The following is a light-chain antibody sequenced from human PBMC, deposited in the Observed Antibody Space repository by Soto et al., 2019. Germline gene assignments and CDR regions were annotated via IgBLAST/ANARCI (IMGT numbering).Light chain of an antibody. Sequence: EIVLTQSPSILSLSPGERATLSCRASQSVSSSYLAWYQQKPGQAPRLLIYGASSRATGIPDRFSGSGSGTDFTLTISRLEPEDLGVYYCQRYGGSPLDIFGQGTKLEIK. J-gene: IGKJ2*01. CDR2: GAS. CDR3: QRYGGSPLDI. V-gene: IGKV3-20*01. CDR1: QSVSSSY.